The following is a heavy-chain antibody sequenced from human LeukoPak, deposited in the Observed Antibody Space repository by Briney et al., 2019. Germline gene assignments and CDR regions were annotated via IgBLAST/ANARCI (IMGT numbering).Heavy chain of an antibody. V-gene: IGHV4-39*07. J-gene: IGHJ6*03. D-gene: IGHD2-15*01. Sequence: SETLSLTCSVSGDSIGTTYYWGVIRQPPGKGLEWVAAVYYTGNIYYKPSLKSRVTMSVDTSKNQFSLKLSSVTAADTAVYYCARVGHCSGGSCYSYYYYYYMDVWGKWTTVTVSS. CDR1: GDSIGTTYY. CDR3: ARVGHCSGGSCYSYYYYYYMDV. CDR2: VYYTGNI.